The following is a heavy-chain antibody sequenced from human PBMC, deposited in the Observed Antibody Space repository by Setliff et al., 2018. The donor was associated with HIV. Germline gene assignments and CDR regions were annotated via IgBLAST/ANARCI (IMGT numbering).Heavy chain of an antibody. CDR2: IHFSGST. J-gene: IGHJ5*02. V-gene: IGHV4-30-4*01. CDR1: GGSVSSGDDY. CDR3: ARFTVVVFGAGEPSWFDP. D-gene: IGHD2-15*01. Sequence: PSETLSLTCTVSGGSVSSGDDYWSWIRQPPGKGLEWIGYIHFSGSTFYNPSLKSRLFISVDTSKNQFSLNLSSVIAADTAIYFCARFTVVVFGAGEPSWFDPWGQGILVTVSS.